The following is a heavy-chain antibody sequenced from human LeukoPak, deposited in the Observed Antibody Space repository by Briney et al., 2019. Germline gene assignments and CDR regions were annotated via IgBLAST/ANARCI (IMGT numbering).Heavy chain of an antibody. J-gene: IGHJ4*02. CDR3: ARGPVAGNFDY. D-gene: IGHD6-19*01. Sequence: PSETLSLTCTVSGGSISSGSHYWSWIRQPAGKGLEWIGRIYTSGSTNYNPSLKSRVTISVDTSKNQFSLKLSSVTAADTAVYYCARGPVAGNFDYWGQGTLVTVSS. CDR1: GGSISSGSHY. V-gene: IGHV4-61*02. CDR2: IYTSGST.